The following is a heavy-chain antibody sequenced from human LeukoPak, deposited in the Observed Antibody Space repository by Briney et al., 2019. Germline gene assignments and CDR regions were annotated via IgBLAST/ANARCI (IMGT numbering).Heavy chain of an antibody. V-gene: IGHV1-2*02. D-gene: IGHD6-19*01. CDR3: AKGEAVPATWDY. CDR2: INPNTGGT. Sequence: ASVKVSCKASGYTFTGYYMHWMRQAPGQGLEWMGWINPNTGGTNYAQKFQGRVTMTRDRSITTVYMELSGLRSDDTAIYYCAKGEAVPATWDYWGQGTLVTVSS. CDR1: GYTFTGYY. J-gene: IGHJ4*02.